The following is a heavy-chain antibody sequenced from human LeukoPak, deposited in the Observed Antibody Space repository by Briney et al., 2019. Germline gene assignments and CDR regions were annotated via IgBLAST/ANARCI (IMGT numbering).Heavy chain of an antibody. CDR3: ARVVTAKAPHWCDP. V-gene: IGHV4-59*08. D-gene: IGHD2-21*02. CDR2: IYYSGST. CDR1: GGSISRYY. J-gene: IGHJ5*02. Sequence: SETLSLTCIVSGGSISRYYWRWIRQPPGKGLEWIGYIYYSGSTNYNPSLKSRVTISVDTSKNQFSLKLSSVTAADTAVYYCARVVTAKAPHWCDPWGQGTLVTVSS.